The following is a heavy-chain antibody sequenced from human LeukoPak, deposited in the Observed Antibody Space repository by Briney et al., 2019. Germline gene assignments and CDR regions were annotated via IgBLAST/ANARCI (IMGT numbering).Heavy chain of an antibody. V-gene: IGHV1-69*04. CDR1: GGTFSSYA. Sequence: ASVKVSCKASGGTFSSYAISWVRQAPGHGLEWMGRIVPIFGIANYAQKFQGRVTITADKSTSTAYMELSSLRSEDTAVYYCAREVVTTNRNWFDPWGQGTLVTVSS. CDR2: IVPIFGIA. J-gene: IGHJ5*02. CDR3: AREVVTTNRNWFDP. D-gene: IGHD4-11*01.